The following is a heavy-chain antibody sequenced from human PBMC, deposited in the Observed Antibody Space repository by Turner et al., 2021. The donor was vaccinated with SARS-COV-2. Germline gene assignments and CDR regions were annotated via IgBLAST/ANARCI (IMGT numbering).Heavy chain of an antibody. CDR3: ATGVAVAGTPSDYYYYYGMDV. V-gene: IGHV1-24*01. CDR2: CDPEDGET. Sequence: QVQLVQSGAEVKQPGASVKVSCKVSGYTLTELSMHWVRQAPGKGLEWMGGCDPEDGETIYAQKFQGRVTMTEDTSTDTAYMELSSLRSEDTAVYYCATGVAVAGTPSDYYYYYGMDVWGQGTTVTVSS. D-gene: IGHD6-19*01. CDR1: GYTLTELS. J-gene: IGHJ6*01.